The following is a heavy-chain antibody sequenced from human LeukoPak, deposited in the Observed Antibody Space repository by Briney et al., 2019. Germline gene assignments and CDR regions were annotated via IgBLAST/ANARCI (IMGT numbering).Heavy chain of an antibody. V-gene: IGHV1-2*02. CDR3: AVIHRFFDY. J-gene: IGHJ4*02. CDR2: INPNSGGT. CDR1: GYTFTGYY. D-gene: IGHD2/OR15-2a*01. Sequence: ASVKVSCKASGYTFTGYYMHWVRQAPGQGLEWMGWINPNSGGTNYAQKFQGRVTITRDMSTSTAYMELSSLRSEDTAVYYCAVIHRFFDYWGQGTLVTVSS.